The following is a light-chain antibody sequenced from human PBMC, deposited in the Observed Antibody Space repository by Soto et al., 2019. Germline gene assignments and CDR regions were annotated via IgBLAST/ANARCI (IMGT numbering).Light chain of an antibody. CDR1: QSINNN. Sequence: EIVITQSPATLSVSPGERATLSCRASQSINNNLAWYQQKAGRAPMLLVYDASTRAAGIPARFSGSGSGTEFSLTISSLQSEDFAVYYWQQYNNRPPDTFGQGRKV. J-gene: IGKJ2*01. CDR2: DAS. CDR3: QQYNNRPPDT. V-gene: IGKV3-15*01.